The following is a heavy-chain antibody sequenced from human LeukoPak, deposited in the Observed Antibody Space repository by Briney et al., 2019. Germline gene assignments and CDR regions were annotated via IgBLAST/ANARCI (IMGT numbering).Heavy chain of an antibody. CDR2: VRDSGST. Sequence: SETLSLTCRVSGGSIGGGRNYWGWFRQTPGKGLEWIGSVRDSGSTYYNPPLKSRATVVAGTSKNEFSLKVTSMIAADTAVYFCGTGGGITVAHAWGQGTLVTVSS. D-gene: IGHD6-19*01. V-gene: IGHV4-39*01. J-gene: IGHJ4*02. CDR1: GGSIGGGRNY. CDR3: GTGGGITVAHA.